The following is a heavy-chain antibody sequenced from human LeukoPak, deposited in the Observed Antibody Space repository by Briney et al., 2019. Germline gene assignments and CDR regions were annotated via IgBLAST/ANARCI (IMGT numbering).Heavy chain of an antibody. CDR2: IRYDGSNK. CDR1: GFTFSSYS. D-gene: IGHD3-22*01. V-gene: IGHV3-33*08. CDR3: ARTITMIVVVCGAFDI. Sequence: GGSLRLSCAASGFTFSSYSMNWVRQAPGKGLEWVAFIRYDGSNKYYADSVKGRFTISRDNAKNSLYLQMNSLRAEDTALYYCARTITMIVVVCGAFDIWGQGTMVTVSS. J-gene: IGHJ3*02.